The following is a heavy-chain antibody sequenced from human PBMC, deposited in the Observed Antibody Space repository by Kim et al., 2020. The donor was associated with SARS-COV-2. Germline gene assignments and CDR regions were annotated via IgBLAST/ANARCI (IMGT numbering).Heavy chain of an antibody. V-gene: IGHV4-34*01. Sequence: SETLSLTCAVYGGSFSGYYWSWIRQPPGKGLEWIGEINHSGSTNYNPSLKSRVTISVDTSKNQFSLKLSSVTAADTAVYYCARGGVRYSSSSGPNYFDY. J-gene: IGHJ4*01. CDR1: GGSFSGYY. D-gene: IGHD6-6*01. CDR3: ARGGVRYSSSSGPNYFDY. CDR2: INHSGST.